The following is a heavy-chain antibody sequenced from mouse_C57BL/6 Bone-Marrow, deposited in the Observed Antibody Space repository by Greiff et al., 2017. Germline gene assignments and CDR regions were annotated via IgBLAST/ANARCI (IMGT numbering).Heavy chain of an antibody. V-gene: IGHV1-26*01. J-gene: IGHJ3*01. CDR1: GYTFPDYY. CDR3: ARFYDCFAY. Sequence: EVKLQQSGPELVKPGASVKISCKASGYTFPDYYMNWVKQRHGKSLEWIGDINPNNGGTSYNQKFKGKATLTVDKSYSTSYMELRSLPSEASAVYYCARFYDCFAYWGQGTLVTVSA. CDR2: INPNNGGT. D-gene: IGHD2-3*01.